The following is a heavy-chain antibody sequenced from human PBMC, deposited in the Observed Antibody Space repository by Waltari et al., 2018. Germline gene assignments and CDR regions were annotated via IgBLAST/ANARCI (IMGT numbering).Heavy chain of an antibody. Sequence: QVLLLQSGAEVREPGASVKISCKPSGYSFLPHNIHWVRLPPGSGAEGMGVNNPHGGSTSYSQKFMGRVTLTRDTSTSTFYMELNSLTSDDTAVYYCARDSGGGSRGRFLYDYHYMDVWGKGTTVTVSS. CDR3: ARDSGGGSRGRFLYDYHYMDV. J-gene: IGHJ6*03. CDR2: NNPHGGST. D-gene: IGHD3-3*01. CDR1: GYSFLPHN. V-gene: IGHV1-46*01.